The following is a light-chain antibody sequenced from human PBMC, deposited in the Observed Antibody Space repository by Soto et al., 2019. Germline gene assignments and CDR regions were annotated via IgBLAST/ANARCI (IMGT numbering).Light chain of an antibody. Sequence: QSALTQPASGSGSPGQSITISCTGTSSDVGGYSFVSWYQQHPGKAPKLMIYDVSNRPSGVSNRFSGSKSGNTASLTISGLQAEDEADYYCSSYTSSSALVVFGGGTKLTVL. V-gene: IGLV2-14*01. CDR2: DVS. J-gene: IGLJ2*01. CDR3: SSYTSSSALVV. CDR1: SSDVGGYSF.